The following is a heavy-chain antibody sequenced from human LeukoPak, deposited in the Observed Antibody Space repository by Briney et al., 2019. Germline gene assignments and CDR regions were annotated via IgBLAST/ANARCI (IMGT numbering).Heavy chain of an antibody. CDR1: GFTFSSYA. V-gene: IGHV3-21*01. J-gene: IGHJ4*02. D-gene: IGHD3-22*01. CDR2: ISSSSSYI. CDR3: ARYDTSDYYFDY. Sequence: GGSLRLSCTASGFTFSSYAVNCVRQAPGKGLDWVSSISSSSSYIYYADSVKGRFTISRDNAKNSLYLQMYILRPEDTAVYYCARYDTSDYYFDYWGQGTLVTVSS.